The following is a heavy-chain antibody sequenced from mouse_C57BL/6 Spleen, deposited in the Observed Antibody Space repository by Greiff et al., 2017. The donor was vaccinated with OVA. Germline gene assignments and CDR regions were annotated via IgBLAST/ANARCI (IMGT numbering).Heavy chain of an antibody. CDR2: IDPNSGGT. CDR1: GYTFTSYW. D-gene: IGHD2-1*01. V-gene: IGHV1-72*01. J-gene: IGHJ1*03. CDR3: ARDGNYLFWYFDV. Sequence: QVQLQQPGAELVKPGASVKLSCKASGYTFTSYWMHWVKQRPGRGLEWIGRIDPNSGGTKYNEKFKSKATLTVDKPYSTAYMPLSSLTSEDSAVDYCARDGNYLFWYFDVWGTGTTVTVSS.